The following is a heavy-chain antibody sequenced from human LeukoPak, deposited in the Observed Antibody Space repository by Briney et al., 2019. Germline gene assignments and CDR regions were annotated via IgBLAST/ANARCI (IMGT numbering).Heavy chain of an antibody. J-gene: IGHJ5*02. CDR2: LNEDGSTT. CDR3: VRERIYYSDLAYKERENFDP. Sequence: GGSLRLSCAASGFTFSIYWMHWVRQGPGKGLMWVSRLNEDGSTTDYADSVKGRFTMSRDNAKGKVFLEMRSLTVEYTAIYFCVRERIYYSDLAYKERENFDPWGRGTLVTVSS. CDR1: GFTFSIYW. V-gene: IGHV3-74*01. D-gene: IGHD1-26*01.